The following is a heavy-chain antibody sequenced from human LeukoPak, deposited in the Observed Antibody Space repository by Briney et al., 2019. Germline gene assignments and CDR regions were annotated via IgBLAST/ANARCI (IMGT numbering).Heavy chain of an antibody. CDR2: ISPLLGAS. V-gene: IGHV1-69*13. D-gene: IGHD3-9*01. CDR1: GGTFSDYV. CDR3: ATYDVLTGFEY. J-gene: IGHJ4*02. Sequence: SVKASCKASGGTFSDYVISWVRQAPGQGLNWMGGISPLLGASKHTQNFHDRVTITADESTTTAYMELSDLRSADTAVYYCATYDVLTGFEYWGQGTLVTVSS.